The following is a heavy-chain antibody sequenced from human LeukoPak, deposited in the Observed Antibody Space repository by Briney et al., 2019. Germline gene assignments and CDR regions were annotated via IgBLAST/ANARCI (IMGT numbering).Heavy chain of an antibody. Sequence: ASVKVSCKASGYSFTRYDINWMRQATGQGLEWMGWMNPNSGNTGYAQKFQGRVTMTRNTSISTAYMELSSLRSEDTAVYYCAIGRDLSYNWFDPWGQGTLVTVSS. CDR3: AIGRDLSYNWFDP. J-gene: IGHJ5*02. CDR2: MNPNSGNT. CDR1: GYSFTRYD. V-gene: IGHV1-8*01. D-gene: IGHD3-10*01.